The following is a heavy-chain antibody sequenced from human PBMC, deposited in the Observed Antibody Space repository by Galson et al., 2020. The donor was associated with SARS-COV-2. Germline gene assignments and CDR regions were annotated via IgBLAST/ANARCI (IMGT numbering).Heavy chain of an antibody. CDR2: ISAYNGNT. V-gene: IGHV1-18*01. Sequence: ASVKVSCKASGYTFTSYGISWVRQAPGQGLEWMGWISAYNGNTNYAQKLQGRVTMTTDTSTSTAYMELRSLRSDDTAVYYCARGKDVAVAGRTGWFDPWGQGTLVTVSS. J-gene: IGHJ5*02. CDR3: ARGKDVAVAGRTGWFDP. CDR1: GYTFTSYG. D-gene: IGHD6-19*01.